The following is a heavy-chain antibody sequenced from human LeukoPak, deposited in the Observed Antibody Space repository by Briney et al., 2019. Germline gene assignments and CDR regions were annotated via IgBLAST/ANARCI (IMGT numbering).Heavy chain of an antibody. D-gene: IGHD3-9*01. CDR1: GFTFSDYY. V-gene: IGHV3-11*04. Sequence: GGSLRLSCAASGFTFSDYYMSWIRQAPGKGLEWVSYISTSGSTIYYADSVKGRFTISRDNSKNTLYLQMNSLRAEDTAVYYCAKDSGPYDILTGYYLDAFDIWGQGTMVTVSS. CDR2: ISTSGSTI. J-gene: IGHJ3*02. CDR3: AKDSGPYDILTGYYLDAFDI.